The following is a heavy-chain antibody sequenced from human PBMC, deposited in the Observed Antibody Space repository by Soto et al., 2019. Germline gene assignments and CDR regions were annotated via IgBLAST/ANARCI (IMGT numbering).Heavy chain of an antibody. CDR1: GYSFTSYW. J-gene: IGHJ3*02. CDR2: IYPGDSDT. Sequence: ESLTISLKGSGYSFTSYWIGSVRQMPGKGLEWMGIIYPGDSDTRYSPSFQGQVTISADKSISTAYLQWSSLNASDTAMYYCASRGYYYDSSGYYPDAFDIWGQGTMVTVSS. CDR3: ASRGYYYDSSGYYPDAFDI. V-gene: IGHV5-51*01. D-gene: IGHD3-22*01.